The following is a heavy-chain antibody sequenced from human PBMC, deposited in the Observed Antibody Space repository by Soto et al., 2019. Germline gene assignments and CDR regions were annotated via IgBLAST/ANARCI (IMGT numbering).Heavy chain of an antibody. J-gene: IGHJ6*01. Sequence: EVQLVESGGGLVQPGGSLRLSCAASGFTFSSNSMNWVRQAPGKGLEWVSYISSSSSTIYYADSVKGRFTISRDNAKNSLYLQMNSLRDEDTAVYYCAREGGLKNYYDSSGYYDYYYYGMDVW. V-gene: IGHV3-48*02. CDR3: AREGGLKNYYDSSGYYDYYYYGMDV. CDR1: GFTFSSNS. D-gene: IGHD3-22*01. CDR2: ISSSSSTI.